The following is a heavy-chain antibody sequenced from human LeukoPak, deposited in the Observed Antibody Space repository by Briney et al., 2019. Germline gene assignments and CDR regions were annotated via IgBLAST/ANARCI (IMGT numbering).Heavy chain of an antibody. V-gene: IGHV3-64D*06. J-gene: IGHJ4*02. Sequence: GGSLRLSCSASGFIFSSYAMHCVRQAPGKGLEYTSAISSNGGSTYYADSVKGRFTISRDNSKNTLYLQMSSLRAEDTAVYYGVIWGLTDVWELDYWGQGTLVTVSS. CDR2: ISSNGGST. D-gene: IGHD1-26*01. CDR3: VIWGLTDVWELDY. CDR1: GFIFSSYA.